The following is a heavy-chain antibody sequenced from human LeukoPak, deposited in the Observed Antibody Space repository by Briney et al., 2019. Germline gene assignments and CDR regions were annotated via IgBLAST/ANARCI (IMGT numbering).Heavy chain of an antibody. CDR2: IRFDGSHV. CDR3: ARWDISAADIDY. J-gene: IGHJ4*02. CDR1: GFTFSSYG. Sequence: PGRSLRLSCAASGFTFSSYGMHWVRQSPGKGLEWVAVIRFDGSHVYYGDSVKGRFTISRDNSKKTLFLQMDSLRAEDTAVYYCARWDISAADIDYWGQGTLVTVS. D-gene: IGHD6-13*01. V-gene: IGHV3-33*01.